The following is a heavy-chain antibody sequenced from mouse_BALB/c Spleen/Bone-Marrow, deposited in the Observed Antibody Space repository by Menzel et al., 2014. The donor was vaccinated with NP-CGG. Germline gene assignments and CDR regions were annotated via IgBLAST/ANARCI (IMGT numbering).Heavy chain of an antibody. CDR3: TRSRRAMDH. Sequence: QVQLQQPGAELVKPGASVKLSCKASGYTFTSYYMCWVKQRPGQGLEWIGEINPSNGGTNFNEKFKSKATLTVDKSSSTAYMSLSSLTSEDSAVYYCTRSRRAMDHRGQGTSVTVSS. D-gene: IGHD2-12*01. J-gene: IGHJ4*01. CDR1: GYTFTSYY. CDR2: INPSNGGT. V-gene: IGHV1S81*02.